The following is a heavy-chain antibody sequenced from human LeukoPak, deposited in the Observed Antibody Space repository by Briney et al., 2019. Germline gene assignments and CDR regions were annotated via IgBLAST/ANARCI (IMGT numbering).Heavy chain of an antibody. V-gene: IGHV4-34*01. D-gene: IGHD6-6*01. CDR3: ARLREEYSSFQRPFDI. CDR1: GGSFSGYY. J-gene: IGHJ3*02. CDR2: INHSGST. Sequence: SETLSLTCAVYGGSFSGYYWSWIRQPPGKGLEWIGEINHSGSTNYNPSPKSRVTISEDTSKNQFSLKLSSVTAADTAVYYCARLREEYSSFQRPFDIWGQGTMVTVSS.